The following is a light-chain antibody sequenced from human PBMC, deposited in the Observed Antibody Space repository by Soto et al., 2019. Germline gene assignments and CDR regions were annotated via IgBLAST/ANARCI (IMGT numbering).Light chain of an antibody. CDR3: QQYNSYSRT. J-gene: IGKJ1*01. V-gene: IGKV1-5*03. CDR2: KAT. CDR1: QSITTW. Sequence: DIQMTQSPATLSASLGDRVTITCRASQSITTWLDWYQQKPGKAPKLLIYKATNLQSGVPSRFRGSGSGTEFSLTISSLQPDDFETYYCQQYNSYSRTFGQGTKVDIK.